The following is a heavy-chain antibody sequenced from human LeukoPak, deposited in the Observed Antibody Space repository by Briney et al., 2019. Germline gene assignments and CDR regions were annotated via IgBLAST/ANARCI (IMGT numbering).Heavy chain of an antibody. D-gene: IGHD5-12*01. CDR2: INHSGST. CDR1: GGSFSGYY. CDR3: ARVSGYSYGGIDY. V-gene: IGHV4-34*01. J-gene: IGHJ4*02. Sequence: PSETLSLTCAVYGGSFSGYYWSWIRQPPGKGLEWIGEINHSGSTNYNPSLKSRVTISVDTSKNQFSLKLSSVTAADTAVYYCARVSGYSYGGIDYWGQGTLVSVSS.